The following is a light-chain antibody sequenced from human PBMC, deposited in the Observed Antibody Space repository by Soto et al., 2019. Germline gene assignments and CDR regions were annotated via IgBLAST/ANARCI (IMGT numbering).Light chain of an antibody. Sequence: EIVLTQSPATLSLSPGERATLSCRASQSVSSYLAWYQQQPGQAPRLLIYDASNRATGIPARLRGSGSGTDFSLTISSLEPEDYAVYYCQQHSNWPPLTFGGGTTVEIK. V-gene: IGKV3-11*01. CDR3: QQHSNWPPLT. CDR2: DAS. CDR1: QSVSSY. J-gene: IGKJ4*01.